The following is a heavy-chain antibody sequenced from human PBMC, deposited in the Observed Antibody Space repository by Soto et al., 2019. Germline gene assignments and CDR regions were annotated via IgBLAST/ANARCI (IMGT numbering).Heavy chain of an antibody. J-gene: IGHJ4*02. V-gene: IGHV3-30*18. CDR1: GFTFSSYG. D-gene: IGHD1-7*01. Sequence: GGSLRLSCAASGFTFSSYGMHWVRQAPGKGLEWVAVISYDGSNKYYADSVKGRFTISRDNSKNTLYLQMNSLRAEDTAVYYCAKVPDATGTSYFDYWGQGTMETVSS. CDR3: AKVPDATGTSYFDY. CDR2: ISYDGSNK.